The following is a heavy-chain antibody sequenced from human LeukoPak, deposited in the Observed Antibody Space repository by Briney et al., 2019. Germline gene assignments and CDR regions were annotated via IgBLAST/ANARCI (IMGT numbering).Heavy chain of an antibody. CDR1: GYTFTSYA. CDR2: INAGNGNT. CDR3: ARPDILTVYYDY. V-gene: IGHV1-3*01. J-gene: IGHJ4*02. Sequence: GASVKVSCKASGYTFTSYAMHWVRQAPGQRLEWMGWINAGNGNTKYSQKFQGRVTITRDTSASTAYMELSSLRSEDTAVYYCARPDILTVYYDYGGKGTLFTVPS. D-gene: IGHD3-9*01.